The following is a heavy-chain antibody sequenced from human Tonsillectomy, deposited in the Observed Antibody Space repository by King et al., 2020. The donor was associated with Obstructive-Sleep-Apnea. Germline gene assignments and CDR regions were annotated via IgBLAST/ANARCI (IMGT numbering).Heavy chain of an antibody. CDR1: GGSIRSYY. CDR3: ARVWDLGTDAFDI. Sequence: QLQESGPGQVKPSETLSLTCTVSGGSIRSYYWSWIRQPAGKGLEWIGRIYTSGITNYSPSLRSRITMLVEPSRNQFSLKLNSVTAADTAVYYGARVWDLGTDAFDIWGQGTVVTVSS. J-gene: IGHJ3*02. D-gene: IGHD7-27*01. V-gene: IGHV4-4*07. CDR2: IYTSGIT.